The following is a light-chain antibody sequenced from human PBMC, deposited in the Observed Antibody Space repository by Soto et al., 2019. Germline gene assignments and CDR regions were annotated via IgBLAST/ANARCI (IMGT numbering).Light chain of an antibody. CDR3: QQYTNWLT. V-gene: IGKV3-15*01. J-gene: IGKJ4*01. Sequence: EIVMTQSPATLSVSPGERVTLSCRASQSVSRSLAWYQQKPGQAPRLLIYGASTRVTGIPARFSGSGSGTDFTLTISSLQSEDFAVYYCQQYTNWLTFGGGTKVEIK. CDR2: GAS. CDR1: QSVSRS.